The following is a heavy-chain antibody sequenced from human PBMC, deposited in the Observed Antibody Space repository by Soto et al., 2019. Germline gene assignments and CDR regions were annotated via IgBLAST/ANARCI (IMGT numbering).Heavy chain of an antibody. CDR3: ARGGTIAAAGPDYYYGMEV. CDR1: GYTFTSYY. Sequence: ASVKVSCKASGYTFTSYYMHWVRQAPGQGLEWMGIINPSGGSTSYAQKFQGRVTMTRDTSTSTVYMELSSLRSEDTAVYYCARGGTIAAAGPDYYYGMEVWGQGTTVTVSS. V-gene: IGHV1-46*03. CDR2: INPSGGST. J-gene: IGHJ6*02. D-gene: IGHD6-13*01.